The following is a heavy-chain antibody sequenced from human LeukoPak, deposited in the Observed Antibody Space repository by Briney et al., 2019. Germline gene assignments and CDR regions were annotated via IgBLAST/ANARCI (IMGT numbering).Heavy chain of an antibody. J-gene: IGHJ4*02. D-gene: IGHD3-22*01. CDR1: GFTFSRYA. CDR3: ASTRYYYDSSGYFY. V-gene: IGHV3-23*01. Sequence: QTGGALRLSCASSGFTFSRYAMSWVRKAPWKGLEWVAAISGSGSSTYYADSVKGRFTISTDNSKNTLYLQMNSLRAEDTAVYYCASTRYYYDSSGYFYWGQGTLVTVSS. CDR2: ISGSGSST.